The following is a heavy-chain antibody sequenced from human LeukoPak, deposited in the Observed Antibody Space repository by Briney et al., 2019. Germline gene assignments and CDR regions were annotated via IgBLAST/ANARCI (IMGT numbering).Heavy chain of an antibody. J-gene: IGHJ5*02. CDR2: IIPILGIA. CDR3: ARDGYGSGSSFDP. CDR1: GGTFSSYA. Sequence: GASVKVSCKASGGTFSSYAISWVRQAPGQGLEWMGRIIPILGIANYAQKFQGRVTITADKSTSTAYMELSSLRSEDTAVYYCARDGYGSGSSFDPWGQGTLVTVSS. D-gene: IGHD3-10*01. V-gene: IGHV1-69*04.